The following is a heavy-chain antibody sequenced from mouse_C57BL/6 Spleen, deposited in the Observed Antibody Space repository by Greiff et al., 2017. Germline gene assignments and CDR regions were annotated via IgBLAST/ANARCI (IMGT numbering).Heavy chain of an antibody. CDR1: GYTFTRYW. D-gene: IGHD1-1*01. V-gene: IGHV1-53*01. CDR3: ARGGYYGSSYVGY. J-gene: IGHJ2*01. Sequence: QVQLQQPGTELVKPGASVKLSCKASGYTFTRYWMHWVKQRPGHGLEWLGNINPSTGGTNYNEKFQSQATLTVDKSSSAAYMQLSSLTSEDSAVYDCARGGYYGSSYVGYWGQGTTLTVSS. CDR2: INPSTGGT.